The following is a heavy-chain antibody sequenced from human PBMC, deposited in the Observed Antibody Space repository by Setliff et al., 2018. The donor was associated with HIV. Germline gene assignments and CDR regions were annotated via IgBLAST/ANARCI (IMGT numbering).Heavy chain of an antibody. V-gene: IGHV4-34*01. D-gene: IGHD2-8*02. CDR3: ARHRAAYWYYDY. J-gene: IGHJ4*02. CDR2: INHSGST. CDR1: GGSFSGYY. Sequence: SETLSLTCAVYGGSFSGYYWSWIRQPPGKGLEWIGEINHSGSTNYNPSLKSRVTISVDTSKNQLSLKLSSVTAADTAVYYCARHRAAYWYYDYWGQGTLVTVSS.